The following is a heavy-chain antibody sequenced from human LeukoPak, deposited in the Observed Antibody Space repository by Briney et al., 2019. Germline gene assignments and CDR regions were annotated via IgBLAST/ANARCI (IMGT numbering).Heavy chain of an antibody. V-gene: IGHV4-38-2*01. CDR2: IYHSGST. Sequence: SETLSLTCAVSGYSISSGYYWGRIRQPPGKGLEWIGSIYHSGSTYYNPSLKSRVTISVDTSKNQFSLKLSSVTAADTAVYYCARQPYSSSSGYFDYWGQGTLVTVSS. D-gene: IGHD6-6*01. CDR3: ARQPYSSSSGYFDY. J-gene: IGHJ4*02. CDR1: GYSISSGYY.